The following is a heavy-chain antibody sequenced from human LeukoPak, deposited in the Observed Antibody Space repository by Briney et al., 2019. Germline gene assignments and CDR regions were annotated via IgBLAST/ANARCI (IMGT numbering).Heavy chain of an antibody. Sequence: GGSLRLSCAASGFTFSSYAMSWVRQAPGKGLEWVSAISGSGGSTYYADSVKGRFTISRDNSKNTLYLQMNSLRAEDTAVYYCARVIYSSGSAIDYWGQGTLVTVSS. CDR2: ISGSGGST. CDR1: GFTFSSYA. D-gene: IGHD6-19*01. J-gene: IGHJ4*02. CDR3: ARVIYSSGSAIDY. V-gene: IGHV3-23*01.